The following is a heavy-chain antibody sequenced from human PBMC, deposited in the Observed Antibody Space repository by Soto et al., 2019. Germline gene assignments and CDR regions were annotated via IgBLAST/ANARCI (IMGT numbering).Heavy chain of an antibody. CDR3: TKARFTGDDSYVTDS. CDR2: ISGSGGSP. Sequence: GGSLRLSCAASGFTFSSYTMAWVRQAPGKGLEWVSSISGSGGSPYYADSVQGRFTISRDNYKNTVSLQMTSLRAEDTATYHCTKARFTGDDSYVTDSWGHGTLLTVYS. J-gene: IGHJ5*01. CDR1: GFTFSSYT. V-gene: IGHV3-23*01. D-gene: IGHD2-21*01.